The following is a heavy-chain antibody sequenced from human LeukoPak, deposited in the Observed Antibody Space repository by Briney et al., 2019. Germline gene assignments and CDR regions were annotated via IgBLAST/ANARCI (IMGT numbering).Heavy chain of an antibody. J-gene: IGHJ5*02. Sequence: VASVKVSCKASGYTFTSYYMHWVRQAPGQGLEWMGIINPSGGSTSYAQKFQGRVTMTRDTSTSTVYMELSSLRSEDTAIYYCARGCSSTSCSGWFDPWGQGTLVTVSS. CDR1: GYTFTSYY. CDR2: INPSGGST. D-gene: IGHD2-2*01. V-gene: IGHV1-46*01. CDR3: ARGCSSTSCSGWFDP.